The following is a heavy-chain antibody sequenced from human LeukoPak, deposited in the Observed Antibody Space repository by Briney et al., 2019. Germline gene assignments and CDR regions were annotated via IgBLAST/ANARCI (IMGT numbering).Heavy chain of an antibody. D-gene: IGHD4-17*01. CDR1: GGSISSYY. V-gene: IGHV4-59*12. CDR2: IYYSGRT. J-gene: IGHJ1*01. CDR3: ARVESGYGDYLHTALAEYFQH. Sequence: SETLSLTCTVSGGSISSYYWSWIRQPPGKGLEWIGYIYYSGRTNYNPSLKSRVTISVDTSKNQFSLKLSSVTAADTAVYYCARVESGYGDYLHTALAEYFQHWGQGTLVTVSS.